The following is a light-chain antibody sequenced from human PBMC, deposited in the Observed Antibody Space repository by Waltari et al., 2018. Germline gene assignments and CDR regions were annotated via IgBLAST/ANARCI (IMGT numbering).Light chain of an antibody. CDR2: DAS. J-gene: IGKJ3*01. Sequence: EIVLTQSPGTLSLSPGERATLSCRASQNVDRYLAWYQQKPGQAPRLLIYDASNRAPGIPARFSGSGSGTDFTLTISSLEPKDFAIYYCQQRYNWPPFTFGPGTKVDIK. CDR1: QNVDRY. CDR3: QQRYNWPPFT. V-gene: IGKV3-11*01.